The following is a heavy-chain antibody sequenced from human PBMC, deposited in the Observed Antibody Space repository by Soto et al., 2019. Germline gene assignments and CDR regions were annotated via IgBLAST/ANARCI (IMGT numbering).Heavy chain of an antibody. D-gene: IGHD5-18*01. CDR3: ARDGWEYSYGSILSY. CDR1: GFTFSSYG. CDR2: IWYDGSNK. J-gene: IGHJ4*02. Sequence: QVQLVESGGGVVQPGRSLRLSCAASGFTFSSYGMHWVRQAPGKGLEWVAVIWYDGSNKYYADSVKGRFTISRDNSKNTLYLQMNSLRAEDTAVYYCARDGWEYSYGSILSYWGQGTLVTVSS. V-gene: IGHV3-33*01.